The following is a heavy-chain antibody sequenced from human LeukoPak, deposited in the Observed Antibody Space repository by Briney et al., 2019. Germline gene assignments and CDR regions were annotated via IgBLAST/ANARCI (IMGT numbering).Heavy chain of an antibody. V-gene: IGHV4-59*01. J-gene: IGHJ5*02. CDR1: GGSISPYS. CDR3: ARAAGGTWFDP. CDR2: IKNNGGN. Sequence: SETLSLTCTVSGGSISPYSWNWIRQSPGQGLQWIGYIKNNGGNYNNPSLKSRVTISLDTSKNQFSLKLTSVTAADTAVYYCARAAGGTWFDPWGQGILVTASS.